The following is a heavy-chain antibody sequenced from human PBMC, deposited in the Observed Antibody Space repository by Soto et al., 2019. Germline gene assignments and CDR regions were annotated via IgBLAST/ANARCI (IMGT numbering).Heavy chain of an antibody. CDR2: IYPGDSDT. V-gene: IGHV5-51*01. CDR3: ARGFTGSAGRFDP. J-gene: IGHJ5*02. D-gene: IGHD2-8*02. Sequence: GESLKISCRGSGYNFTKYWIGWVRQMPGKGLEWMGIIYPGDSDTIYSPSFQGQVTISVDNSINTAYLHWRSLKAPDTAMYYCARGFTGSAGRFDPWGQGTVVTVSS. CDR1: GYNFTKYW.